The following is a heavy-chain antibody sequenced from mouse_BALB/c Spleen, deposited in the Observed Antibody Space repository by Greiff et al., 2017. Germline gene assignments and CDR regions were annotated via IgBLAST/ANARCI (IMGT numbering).Heavy chain of an antibody. J-gene: IGHJ4*01. V-gene: IGHV10-1*02. CDR2: IRSKSNNYAT. Sequence: EVQVVESGGGLVQPRGSLKLSCAASGFTFNTYAMNWVRQAPGKGLEWVARIRSKSNNYATDYDDSVKDRLTISRDDSQSMLYLQMHNFITEDTAMYYCVSHDYYAMDYWGQGTSVTVSS. CDR1: GFTFNTYA. CDR3: VSHDYYAMDY.